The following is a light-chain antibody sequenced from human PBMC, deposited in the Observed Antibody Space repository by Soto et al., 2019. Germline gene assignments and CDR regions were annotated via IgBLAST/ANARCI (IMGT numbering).Light chain of an antibody. V-gene: IGKV1-5*03. CDR3: QHYNNYSEA. J-gene: IGKJ1*01. Sequence: DIQMTQSPSTLSGSVGDRVTITCRASQTISSWLARYQQKPGKAPKLLIYKASTLKSGVPSRFSGSGSGTEFTLTISSLQPDDFATYYCQHYNNYSEAFGQGTKVDIK. CDR1: QTISSW. CDR2: KAS.